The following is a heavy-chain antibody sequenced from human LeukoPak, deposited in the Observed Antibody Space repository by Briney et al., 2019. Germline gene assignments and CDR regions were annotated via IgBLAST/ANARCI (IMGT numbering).Heavy chain of an antibody. CDR3: ARVGFWSGSYTGYFDY. V-gene: IGHV4-59*12. Sequence: SETLSLTCTVSRGSIIGYYWTRIRQPPGKGLQWIGYMYYSGTTKYNPSLKSRVTTSMDTSKNQFSLKANSVTAADTAVHYCARVGFWSGSYTGYFDYWGQGALVTVSS. D-gene: IGHD3-3*01. CDR1: RGSIIGYY. J-gene: IGHJ4*02. CDR2: MYYSGTT.